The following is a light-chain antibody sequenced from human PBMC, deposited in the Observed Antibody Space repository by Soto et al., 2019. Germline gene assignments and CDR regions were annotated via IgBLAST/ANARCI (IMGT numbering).Light chain of an antibody. V-gene: IGKV1-39*01. Sequence: DIQMTQSPSSLSASVGDRVTITCRASQSISSYLNWYQQKPGKAPKLLIYAASSLQSGVPSRFSGSGSGTDFTLTISSLQPEDFATYYCQQSYSTPWTVGQETKVDIK. CDR1: QSISSY. J-gene: IGKJ1*01. CDR2: AAS. CDR3: QQSYSTPWT.